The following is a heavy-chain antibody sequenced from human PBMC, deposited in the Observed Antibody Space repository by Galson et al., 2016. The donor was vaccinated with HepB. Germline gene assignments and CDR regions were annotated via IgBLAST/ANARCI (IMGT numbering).Heavy chain of an antibody. Sequence: SLRLSCAASGFTFSNYWMHWVRQAPGKGLVWVSRISGDGTYTNYADPVKGRVPISRDNAKNTLYLQMNSLRAEDTAVYYCARGGGSYGGYWGQGTLVSVSS. D-gene: IGHD3-16*01. CDR2: ISGDGTYT. V-gene: IGHV3-74*01. J-gene: IGHJ4*02. CDR1: GFTFSNYW. CDR3: ARGGGSYGGY.